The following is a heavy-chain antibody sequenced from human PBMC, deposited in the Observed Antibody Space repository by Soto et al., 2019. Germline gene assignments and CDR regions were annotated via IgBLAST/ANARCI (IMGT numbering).Heavy chain of an antibody. V-gene: IGHV4-59*01. J-gene: IGHJ5*02. D-gene: IGHD3-9*01. CDR3: ARADYDILTGYYPPIPNWFDP. CDR1: GGSISSYY. CDR2: IYYSGST. Sequence: SETPSLTCTVSGGSISSYYWSWIRQPPGKGLEWIGYIYYSGSTNYNPSLKSRVTISVDTSKNQFSLKLSSVTAADTAVYYCARADYDILTGYYPPIPNWFDPWGQGTLVTVSS.